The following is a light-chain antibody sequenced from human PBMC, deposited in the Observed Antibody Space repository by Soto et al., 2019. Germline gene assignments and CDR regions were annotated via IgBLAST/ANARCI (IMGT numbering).Light chain of an antibody. CDR1: SSDVGGYDY. CDR3: SSYTTTSTYV. Sequence: QSALTQPASVSGSPGQSITISCTGTSSDVGGYDYVSWYQQHPGKAPKFIIYEVTNRPSGVSHRFSGSKSGNTASLTISGLQAEDEADYYCSSYTTTSTYVFGTGTKVTVL. CDR2: EVT. J-gene: IGLJ1*01. V-gene: IGLV2-14*01.